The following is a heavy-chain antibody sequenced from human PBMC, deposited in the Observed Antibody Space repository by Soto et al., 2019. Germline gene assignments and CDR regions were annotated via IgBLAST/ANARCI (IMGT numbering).Heavy chain of an antibody. CDR2: LQPSGST. V-gene: IGHV4-39*01. J-gene: IGHJ4*02. CDR3: SRLGISGWYQGSYGDY. CDR1: GGSITTYNHF. D-gene: IGHD6-19*01. Sequence: PQLQESGPGLLKPSETLSLTCAVSGGSITTYNHFWGWIRQSPGKGLEWIANLQPSGSTNYNPSLKSGVSIAVETSKNQSALKMTSVTAADTAVYYCSRLGISGWYQGSYGDYGGQGTLVPVSP.